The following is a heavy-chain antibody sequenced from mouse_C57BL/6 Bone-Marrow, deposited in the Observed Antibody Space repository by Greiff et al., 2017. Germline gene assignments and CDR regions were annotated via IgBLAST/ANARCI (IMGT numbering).Heavy chain of an antibody. Sequence: EVQLQQSEGGLVQPGSSMKLSCTASGFTFSDYYMAWVRQVPEKGLEWVANINYDGSSTYYLDSLKSRFIISRDNAKNILYLQMSSLKSEDTATYYCARDVGLLAMDYWGQGTSVTVSS. V-gene: IGHV5-16*01. J-gene: IGHJ4*01. CDR3: ARDVGLLAMDY. CDR1: GFTFSDYY. CDR2: INYDGSST.